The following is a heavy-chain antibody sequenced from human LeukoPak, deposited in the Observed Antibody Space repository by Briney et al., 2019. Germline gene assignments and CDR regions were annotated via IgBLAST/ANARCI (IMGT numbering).Heavy chain of an antibody. CDR3: AKVGVILSPGHYYFDY. CDR1: GFTVSSNY. CDR2: ISGSGGST. V-gene: IGHV3-23*01. J-gene: IGHJ4*02. Sequence: GGSLRLSCAASGFTVSSNYMSWVRQAPGKGLEWVSAISGSGGSTYYADSVKGRFTISRDNSKNTLYLQMNSLRAEDTAVYYCAKVGVILSPGHYYFDYWGQGTLVTVSS. D-gene: IGHD3-22*01.